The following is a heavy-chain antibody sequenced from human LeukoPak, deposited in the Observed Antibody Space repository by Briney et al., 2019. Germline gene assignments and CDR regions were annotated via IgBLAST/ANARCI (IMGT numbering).Heavy chain of an antibody. CDR1: GGSISSGSYY. J-gene: IGHJ6*03. D-gene: IGHD4-23*01. V-gene: IGHV4-61*02. CDR3: ARSRGNSRYYYYMDV. Sequence: SQTLSLTCTVSGGSISSGSYYWSWIRQPAGKGLEWIGRIYSSGSTNYNPSLKSRVTMSVDTSKNQFSLKLSSVTAADTAVYYCARSRGNSRYYYYMDVWGKGTTVTVSS. CDR2: IYSSGST.